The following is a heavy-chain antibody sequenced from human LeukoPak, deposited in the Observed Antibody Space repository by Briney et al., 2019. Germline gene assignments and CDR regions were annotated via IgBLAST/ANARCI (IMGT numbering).Heavy chain of an antibody. CDR1: GYSISSGYY. CDR3: ARDSWRQLTGFDY. CDR2: IYHSGST. D-gene: IGHD3-9*01. J-gene: IGHJ4*02. Sequence: SETLSLTCTVSGYSISSGYYWGWIRQPPGKGLEWIGSIYHSGSTYYNPSLKSRVTISVDTSKNQFSLKLSSVTAADTAVYYCARDSWRQLTGFDYWGQGTLVTVSS. V-gene: IGHV4-38-2*02.